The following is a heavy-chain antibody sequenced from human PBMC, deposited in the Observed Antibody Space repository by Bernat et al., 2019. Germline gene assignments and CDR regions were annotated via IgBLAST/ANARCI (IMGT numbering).Heavy chain of an antibody. CDR2: ISSSSSYT. CDR1: GFTFSDYY. J-gene: IGHJ6*02. D-gene: IGHD2-15*01. V-gene: IGHV3-11*05. Sequence: QVQLVESGGGLVKPGGSLRLSCAASGFTFSDYYMSWIRRAPGKGLEWVSYISSSSSYTNYADSVKGRFTISRDNAKNSLYLQMNSLRAEDTAVYYCARSGAAATYYYYYYGMDVWGQGTTVTVSS. CDR3: ARSGAAATYYYYYYGMDV.